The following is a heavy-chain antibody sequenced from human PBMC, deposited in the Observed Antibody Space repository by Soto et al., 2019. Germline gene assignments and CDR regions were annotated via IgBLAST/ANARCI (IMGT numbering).Heavy chain of an antibody. D-gene: IGHD6-6*01. CDR1: GGSISSSSYY. V-gene: IGHV4-39*01. CDR3: ARHRARNWFDP. J-gene: IGHJ5*02. CDR2: IYYSGST. Sequence: QLQLQESGPGLVKPSETLSLTCIVSGGSISSSSYYWGWIRQPPGKGLEWMGSIYYSGSTHYNPSLKSRVTIYVDTSKNQFSRKLSSVTAADMAVFYCARHRARNWFDPWGQGTLVTVSS.